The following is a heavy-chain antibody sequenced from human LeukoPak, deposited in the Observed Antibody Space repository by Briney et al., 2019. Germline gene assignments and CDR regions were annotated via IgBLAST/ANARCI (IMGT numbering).Heavy chain of an antibody. Sequence: GGSLRLSCAASGFSFSSYGMHWVRQAPGKGLEWVAVIPYDGSNTYYADSVKGRITISRDNSKNTLYLQMNSLRAEDSAVYYCAKNTKPTLVTPDFWGQGTLVTVSS. CDR1: GFSFSSYG. V-gene: IGHV3-30*18. D-gene: IGHD4-23*01. CDR3: AKNTKPTLVTPDF. J-gene: IGHJ4*02. CDR2: IPYDGSNT.